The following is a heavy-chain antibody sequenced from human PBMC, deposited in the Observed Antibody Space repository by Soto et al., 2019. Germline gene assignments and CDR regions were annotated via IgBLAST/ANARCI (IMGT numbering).Heavy chain of an antibody. V-gene: IGHV1-46*03. CDR2: INPSGGST. J-gene: IGHJ6*03. D-gene: IGHD2-2*01. CDR1: GYTFTSYY. CDR3: ARGFSSTSIYYYYYMDV. Sequence: GAAVKVSCKASGYTFTSYYMHWVRQAPGQGLEWMGIINPSGGSTSYAQKFQGRVTMTRDTSTSTVYMELSSLRSEDTAVYYCARGFSSTSIYYYYYMDVWGKGTTVTVSS.